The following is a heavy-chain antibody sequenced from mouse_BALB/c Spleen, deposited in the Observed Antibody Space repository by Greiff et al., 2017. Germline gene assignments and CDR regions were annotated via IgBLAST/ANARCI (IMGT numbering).Heavy chain of an antibody. CDR2: ISYSGST. CDR3: APYGYDRFAC. J-gene: IGHJ3*01. V-gene: IGHV3-2*02. Sequence: EVQLVESGPGLVKPSQSLSLTCTVTGYSITSDYAWNWIRQFPGNKLEWMGYISYSGSTSYNPSLKSRISITRDTSKNQFFLQLNSVTTEDTATYYCAPYGYDRFACWGQGTLVTVSA. CDR1: GYSITSDYA. D-gene: IGHD2-2*01.